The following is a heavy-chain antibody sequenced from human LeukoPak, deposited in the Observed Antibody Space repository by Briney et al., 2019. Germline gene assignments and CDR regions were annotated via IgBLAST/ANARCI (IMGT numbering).Heavy chain of an antibody. CDR3: ARSNLRFLEWLLHY. V-gene: IGHV1-2*06. CDR1: GYTFTGYY. CDR2: INPNSGGT. J-gene: IGHJ4*02. D-gene: IGHD3-3*01. Sequence: ASVKVSCKASGYTFTGYYMHWVRQAPGKGLEWMGRINPNSGGTNYAQKFQGRVTMTRDTSISTAYMELSRLRSDDTAVYYCARSNLRFLEWLLHYWGQGTLVTVSS.